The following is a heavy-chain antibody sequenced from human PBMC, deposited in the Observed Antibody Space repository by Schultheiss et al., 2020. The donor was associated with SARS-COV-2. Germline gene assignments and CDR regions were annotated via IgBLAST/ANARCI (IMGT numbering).Heavy chain of an antibody. J-gene: IGHJ6*03. CDR3: ARGTSSWYYYYMDV. CDR1: GGSISSYY. CDR2: IYYSGST. Sequence: SETLSLTCTVSGGSISSYYWSWIRQPPGKGLEWIGYIYYSGSTNYNPSLKSRVTISVDKSKNYFSLKLSSVTAADTAVYYCARGTSSWYYYYMDVWGKGTTVTVSS. V-gene: IGHV4-59*12. D-gene: IGHD6-13*01.